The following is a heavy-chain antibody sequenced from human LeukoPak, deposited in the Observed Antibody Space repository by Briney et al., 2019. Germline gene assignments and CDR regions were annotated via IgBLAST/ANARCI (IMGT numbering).Heavy chain of an antibody. J-gene: IGHJ4*02. V-gene: IGHV4-4*02. CDR3: AREGGPYRPLDY. Sequence: PSETLSLTCGVSGGSISSTNWWTWVRQPPGEGLEWIGEVHLSGRTNYNPSLESRVTMSVDMSEDHISLKLTSVTAADTAVYYCAREGGPYRPLDYSGQGTLVTVSS. CDR2: VHLSGRT. CDR1: GGSISSTNW.